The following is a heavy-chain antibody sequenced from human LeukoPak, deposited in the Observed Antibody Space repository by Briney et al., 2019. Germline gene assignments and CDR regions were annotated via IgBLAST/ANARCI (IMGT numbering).Heavy chain of an antibody. Sequence: ASVKVSCKASGYTFTSYGISWVRQALGQGLEWMGWISAYNGNTNYAQKLQGRVTMTTDTSTSTAYMELRSLRSDDTAVYYCARDRPYYYDSSGYSRDVFDIWGQGTMVTVSS. CDR3: ARDRPYYYDSSGYSRDVFDI. J-gene: IGHJ3*02. CDR2: ISAYNGNT. V-gene: IGHV1-18*01. D-gene: IGHD3-22*01. CDR1: GYTFTSYG.